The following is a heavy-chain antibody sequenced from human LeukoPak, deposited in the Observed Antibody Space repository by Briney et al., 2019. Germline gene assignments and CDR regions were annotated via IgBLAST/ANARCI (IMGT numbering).Heavy chain of an antibody. V-gene: IGHV4-34*01. CDR3: AREDYYNSGGYYLDY. CDR2: INHSGST. CDR1: GGSFSGYY. D-gene: IGHD3-22*01. Sequence: SETLSLTCAVYGGSFSGYYWSWIRQPPGKGLEWIEEINHSGSTNYNPSLKSRVTISVDTSKNQFSLKLSSVTAADTAVYFCAREDYYNSGGYYLDYWGQGTLVTVSS. J-gene: IGHJ4*02.